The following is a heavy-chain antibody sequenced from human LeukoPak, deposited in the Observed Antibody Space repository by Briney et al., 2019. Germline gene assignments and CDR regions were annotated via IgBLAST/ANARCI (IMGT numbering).Heavy chain of an antibody. D-gene: IGHD3-22*01. CDR1: GFTFSSYS. V-gene: IGHV3-21*04. CDR3: AKTGYDSSGYADYFDY. CDR2: ISSSSSYI. Sequence: GGSLRLSCAASGFTFSSYSMNWVRQAPGRGLEWVSSISSSSSYIYYADSVKGRFTISRDNAKNSLYLQMNSLRAEDTALYYCAKTGYDSSGYADYFDYWGQGTLVTVSS. J-gene: IGHJ4*02.